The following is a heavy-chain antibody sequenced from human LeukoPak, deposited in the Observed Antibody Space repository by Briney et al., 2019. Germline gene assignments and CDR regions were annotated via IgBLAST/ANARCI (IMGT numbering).Heavy chain of an antibody. D-gene: IGHD3-22*01. J-gene: IGHJ3*02. CDR1: GGSISSGSYH. V-gene: IGHV4-61*02. Sequence: SETLSLTCTASGGSISSGSYHLSWIRQPAGKGLEWIGRIYTSGSTNYNPSLKSRVTISVNTSKNQFSLKLSSVTAADTAVYYCAWQGTYDSSGDDAFDIWGQGTMVTVSS. CDR2: IYTSGST. CDR3: AWQGTYDSSGDDAFDI.